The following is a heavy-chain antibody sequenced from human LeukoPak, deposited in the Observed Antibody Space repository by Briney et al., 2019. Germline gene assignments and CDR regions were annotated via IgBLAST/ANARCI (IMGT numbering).Heavy chain of an antibody. V-gene: IGHV4-4*07. D-gene: IGHD6-13*01. J-gene: IGHJ6*02. Sequence: PETLFLTCTVSGGSISSYYWSWIRQPAGKGLEWIGRIYTSGSTNYNPSLKSRVTMSVDTSKNQFSLKLSSVTAADTAVYYCARDEQQLVPRGMDVWGQGATVTVSS. CDR1: GGSISSYY. CDR2: IYTSGST. CDR3: ARDEQQLVPRGMDV.